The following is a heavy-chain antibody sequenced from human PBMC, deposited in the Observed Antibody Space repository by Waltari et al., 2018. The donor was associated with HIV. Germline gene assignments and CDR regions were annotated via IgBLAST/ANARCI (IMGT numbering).Heavy chain of an antibody. CDR2: INAGSRAI. V-gene: IGHV3-48*01. J-gene: IGHJ4*02. CDR1: GFTFSGYA. CDR3: ARDEGHSYAMDY. Sequence: EVQLVESGGNLVQPGGSLRLSCAASGFTFSGYAMDWVRQAPGKGLEWISYINAGSRAIYYADSVKGRFTISRDDAKNSLYLQMNSLRVEDTAVYYCARDEGHSYAMDYWGQGTLVTVSS. D-gene: IGHD5-18*01.